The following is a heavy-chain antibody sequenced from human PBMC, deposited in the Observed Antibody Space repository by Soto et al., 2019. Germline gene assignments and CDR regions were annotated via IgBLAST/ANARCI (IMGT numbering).Heavy chain of an antibody. V-gene: IGHV3-49*03. CDR3: TRYDAHSSGWYAFDI. CDR2: IRSKAYGGTT. Sequence: GGSLRLSCTASGFTFGDYAMSWFRQAPGKGLEWVGFIRSKAYGGTTEYAASVKGRFTISRDDSKSIAYLQMNSLKTEDTAVYYCTRYDAHSSGWYAFDIWGQGTMVTVSS. J-gene: IGHJ3*02. D-gene: IGHD6-19*01. CDR1: GFTFGDYA.